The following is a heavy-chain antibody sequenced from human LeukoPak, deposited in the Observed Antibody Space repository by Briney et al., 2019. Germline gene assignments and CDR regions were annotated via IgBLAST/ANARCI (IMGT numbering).Heavy chain of an antibody. CDR3: AKATWGSRTVTPFDY. Sequence: GGSLRLSCAASGFTFSSYSMNWVRQAPGKGLEWVSYISSSSSTIYYADSVKGRFTISRDNSNSTLYLQMNSLRAEDTAVYYCAKATWGSRTVTPFDYWGQGTLVTVSS. J-gene: IGHJ4*02. V-gene: IGHV3-48*01. D-gene: IGHD4-17*01. CDR1: GFTFSSYS. CDR2: ISSSSSTI.